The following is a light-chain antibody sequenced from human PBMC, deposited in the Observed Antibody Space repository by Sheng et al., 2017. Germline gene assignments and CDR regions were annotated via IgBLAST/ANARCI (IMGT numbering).Light chain of an antibody. CDR3: HQYYVIPFT. CDR2: GAL. V-gene: IGKV3D-15*01. J-gene: IGKJ3*01. CDR1: QNVSSY. Sequence: ETVMTQSPDTLSVSPGERATLSCRASQNVSSYLAWYQQKPGQPPRLLFYGALSRATGIPARFSGSGSGTDFTLTISSLQAEDVAVYYCHQYYVIPFTFGPGTKVEIK.